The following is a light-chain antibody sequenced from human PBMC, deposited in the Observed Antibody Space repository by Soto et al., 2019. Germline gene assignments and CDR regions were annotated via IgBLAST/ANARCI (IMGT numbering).Light chain of an antibody. Sequence: DIQMTQSPSSLSASVGDSVTISCRASQGISSYLAWYQQKPGKAPNLLIYAASTLQSVVPSRFSGSGSGTDFTLTISSLQPEDVATYYCQKYNSAPWTFGQGTKVEIK. J-gene: IGKJ1*01. CDR3: QKYNSAPWT. V-gene: IGKV1-27*01. CDR1: QGISSY. CDR2: AAS.